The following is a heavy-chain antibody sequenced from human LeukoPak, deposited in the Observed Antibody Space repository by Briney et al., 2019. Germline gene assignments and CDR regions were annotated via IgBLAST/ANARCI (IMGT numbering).Heavy chain of an antibody. CDR2: IWYDGSNK. Sequence: GGSLRLSCAASGFMFSNYGMHWVRQAPGKGLEWVAVIWYDGSNKYYADSVKARFTISRDNSKNTLYLKMNSLRAEATAVYSCAREGAATGTGDFAYWGQGTLVTVSS. J-gene: IGHJ4*02. CDR3: AREGAATGTGDFAY. CDR1: GFMFSNYG. V-gene: IGHV3-33*01. D-gene: IGHD6-13*01.